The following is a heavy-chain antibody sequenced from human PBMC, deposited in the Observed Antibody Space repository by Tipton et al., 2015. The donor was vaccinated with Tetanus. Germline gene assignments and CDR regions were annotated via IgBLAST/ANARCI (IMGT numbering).Heavy chain of an antibody. D-gene: IGHD3-9*01. CDR1: GGSLSTYF. CDR3: ARHAGAGATIWGTDY. Sequence: TLSLTCSVSGGSLSTYFWTWIRQPPGKGLEWVGYISYTGSTNYNPSLKSRLSISLNTSHNQISLELTSVTAADTAVYYCARHAGAGATIWGTDYWGQGTLVTVSS. J-gene: IGHJ4*02. CDR2: ISYTGST. V-gene: IGHV4-59*08.